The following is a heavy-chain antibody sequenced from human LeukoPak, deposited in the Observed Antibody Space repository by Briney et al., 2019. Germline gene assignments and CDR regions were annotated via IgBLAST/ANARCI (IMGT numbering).Heavy chain of an antibody. Sequence: SETLSLTCTVSGGSISSYYWSWIRQPPGKGLEWIGYIYYSGSTNYNPSLKSRVTISVDTSKNQFSLQLSSVTAADTAVYYCAGGYSYGSTYYYMDVWGKGTTATISS. CDR2: IYYSGST. D-gene: IGHD5-18*01. J-gene: IGHJ6*03. CDR3: AGGYSYGSTYYYMDV. CDR1: GGSISSYY. V-gene: IGHV4-59*01.